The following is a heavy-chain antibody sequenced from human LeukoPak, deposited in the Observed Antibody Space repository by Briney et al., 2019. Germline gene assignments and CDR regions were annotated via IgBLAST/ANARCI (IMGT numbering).Heavy chain of an antibody. CDR1: GGSISSSSYY. J-gene: IGHJ4*02. V-gene: IGHV4-39*07. D-gene: IGHD3-16*02. CDR3: ARDRYYDYVWGIYRPFDY. Sequence: SETLSLTCTVSGGSISSSSYYWGWIRQPPGKGLEWIGSIYYSGSTYYNPSLKSRVTISVDTSKNQFSLKLSSVTAADTAVYYCARDRYYDYVWGIYRPFDYWGQGTLITVSS. CDR2: IYYSGST.